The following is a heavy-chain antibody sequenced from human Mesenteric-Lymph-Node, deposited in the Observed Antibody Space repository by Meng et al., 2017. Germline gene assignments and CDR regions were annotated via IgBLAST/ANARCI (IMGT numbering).Heavy chain of an antibody. CDR2: ISAYNGNT. CDR1: GYTFTSYG. J-gene: IGHJ3*02. V-gene: IGHV1-18*01. Sequence: ASVKVSCKASGYTFTSYGISWVRQAPGQGLEWMGWISAYNGNTNYAQKLQGRVTMTTDTSTSTAYMELSSLRSEDTAVYYCARELVGALDAFDIWDQGPMVTVSS. D-gene: IGHD1-26*01. CDR3: ARELVGALDAFDI.